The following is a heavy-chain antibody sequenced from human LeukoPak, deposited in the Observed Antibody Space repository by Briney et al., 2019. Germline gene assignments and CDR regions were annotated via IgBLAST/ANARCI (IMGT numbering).Heavy chain of an antibody. D-gene: IGHD3-22*01. Sequence: PSETLSLTCTVSGGSISSGSYYWSWIRQPAGKGLEWIGRIYTSGSTNCNPSLKSRVTISVDTSKNQFSLKLSSVTAADTAVYYCARVLDSSGYYYGGYYFDYWGQGTLLTVSP. V-gene: IGHV4-61*02. J-gene: IGHJ4*02. CDR2: IYTSGST. CDR3: ARVLDSSGYYYGGYYFDY. CDR1: GGSISSGSYY.